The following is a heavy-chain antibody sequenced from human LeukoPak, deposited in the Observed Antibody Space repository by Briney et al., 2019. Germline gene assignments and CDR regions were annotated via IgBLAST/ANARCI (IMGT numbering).Heavy chain of an antibody. CDR3: AKVPHPYSSGWYGGFFDY. D-gene: IGHD6-19*01. Sequence: GESLRLSCAASGFTFNNYAMHWVRQAPGKGLEWVAVISYDGSNKYYADSVKGRFTISRDNSKNTLYLQMNSLRAEDTAVYYCAKVPHPYSSGWYGGFFDYWGQGTLVTVSS. CDR1: GFTFNNYA. V-gene: IGHV3-30*18. J-gene: IGHJ4*02. CDR2: ISYDGSNK.